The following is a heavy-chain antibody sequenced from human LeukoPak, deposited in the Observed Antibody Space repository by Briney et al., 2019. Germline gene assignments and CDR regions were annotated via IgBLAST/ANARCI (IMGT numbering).Heavy chain of an antibody. CDR2: INHSGST. J-gene: IGHJ4*02. CDR3: ARGPNYDFWSGYYAG. V-gene: IGHV4-34*01. D-gene: IGHD3-3*01. Sequence: SETLSLTCAVYGGSFSGYYWSWIRQPPGKGLEWIGEINHSGSTNYNPSLKSRVTISVDKSKNQFSLKVSSVTAEDTAVYYCARGPNYDFWSGYYAGGGQGTLVTVSS. CDR1: GGSFSGYY.